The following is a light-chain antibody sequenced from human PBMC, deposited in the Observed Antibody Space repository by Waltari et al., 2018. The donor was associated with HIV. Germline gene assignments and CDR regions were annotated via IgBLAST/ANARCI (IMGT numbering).Light chain of an antibody. J-gene: IGKJ4*02. Sequence: IVMTQSPLSLPVPPGEPASISCRSSQTLLHSNGYNYLVWYLQKPAQSPQRLIDLSSSRASGVPDRVSGSGAGADFTRKSSRVEAEDVGVGEGMKAIQTATFGGGTKVEMK. CDR2: LSS. V-gene: IGKV2-28*01. CDR3: MKAIQTAT. CDR1: QTLLHSNGYNY.